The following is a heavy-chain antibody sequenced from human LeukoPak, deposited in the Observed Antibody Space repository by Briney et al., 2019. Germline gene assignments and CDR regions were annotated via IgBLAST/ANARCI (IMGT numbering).Heavy chain of an antibody. CDR3: ATGQTYVDV. Sequence: SETLSLTCAVYGGSFSSYYFSWIRQPPGKGLKWIGEINHIGNTNYNPSLKSRVTISVDTSKNQFSLKLSSVTAADTAVYYCATGQTYVDVWGQGTTVTVSS. D-gene: IGHD3-16*01. J-gene: IGHJ6*02. CDR2: INHIGNT. V-gene: IGHV4-34*01. CDR1: GGSFSSYY.